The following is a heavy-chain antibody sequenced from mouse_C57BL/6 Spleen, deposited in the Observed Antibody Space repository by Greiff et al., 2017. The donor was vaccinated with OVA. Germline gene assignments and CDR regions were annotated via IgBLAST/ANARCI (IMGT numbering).Heavy chain of an antibody. J-gene: IGHJ4*01. Sequence: QVQLQQSGPELVKPGASVKISCKASGYAFSSSWMNWVKQRPGKGLEWIGRIYPGAGDTNYNGKFKGKATLTADKSSSTAYMQLSSLTDEESSVYLCARYGNYSMDYWGQGTSVTVSS. D-gene: IGHD2-1*01. CDR3: ARYGNYSMDY. V-gene: IGHV1-82*01. CDR1: GYAFSSSW. CDR2: IYPGAGDT.